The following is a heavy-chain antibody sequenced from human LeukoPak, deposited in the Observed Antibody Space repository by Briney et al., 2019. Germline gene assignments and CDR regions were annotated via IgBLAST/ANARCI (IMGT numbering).Heavy chain of an antibody. V-gene: IGHV3-30*03. D-gene: IGHD3-10*01. J-gene: IGHJ4*02. CDR3: ARVVLLWFGELPSLYYFDY. CDR2: ISYDGSNK. Sequence: GGSLRLSCAASGFTFSSYVMHWVRQAPGKGLEWVAVISYDGSNKYYADSVKGRFTISRDNSKNTLYLQMNSLRAEDTAVYYCARVVLLWFGELPSLYYFDYWGQGTLVTVSS. CDR1: GFTFSSYV.